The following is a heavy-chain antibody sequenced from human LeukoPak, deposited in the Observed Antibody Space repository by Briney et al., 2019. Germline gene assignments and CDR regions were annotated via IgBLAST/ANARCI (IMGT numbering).Heavy chain of an antibody. J-gene: IGHJ6*03. D-gene: IGHD3-3*01. V-gene: IGHV3-7*01. CDR2: IKQDGSEK. Sequence: GGSLRLSCAASGFTFSSYWMSWVRQAPGKGREWVANIKQDGSEKYYVDSVKGRFTISRDNAKNSLYLQMNSLRAEDTAVYYCARAPYYDFWSGYLGYYYYYYMDVWGKGTTVTVSS. CDR1: GFTFSSYW. CDR3: ARAPYYDFWSGYLGYYYYYYMDV.